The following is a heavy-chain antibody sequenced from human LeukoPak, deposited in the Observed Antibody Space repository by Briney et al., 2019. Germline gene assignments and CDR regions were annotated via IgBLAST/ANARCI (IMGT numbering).Heavy chain of an antibody. V-gene: IGHV4-59*01. CDR3: ARGGCSGGSCYLPYYYYYMDV. Sequence: SETLSLTRTVSGGSISSYYWSWIRQPPGKGLEWIGYIYYSGSTNYNPSLKSRVTISVDTSKNQFSLKLSSVTAADTAVYYCARGGCSGGSCYLPYYYYYMDVWGKGTTVTVSS. CDR1: GGSISSYY. J-gene: IGHJ6*03. D-gene: IGHD2-15*01. CDR2: IYYSGST.